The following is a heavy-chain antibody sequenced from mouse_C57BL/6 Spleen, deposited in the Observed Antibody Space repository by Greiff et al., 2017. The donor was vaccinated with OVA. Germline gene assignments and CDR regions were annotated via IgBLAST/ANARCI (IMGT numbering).Heavy chain of an antibody. J-gene: IGHJ2*01. CDR3: ARDYYGSSYVRFDY. CDR1: GYTFTSYW. CDR2: IDPSDSYT. V-gene: IGHV1-50*01. Sequence: VQLQQPGAELVKPGASVKLSCKASGYTFTSYWMQWVKQRPGQGLEWIGEIDPSDSYTNYNQKFKGKATLTVDTSSSTAYMQLSSLTSEDSAVYYCARDYYGSSYVRFDYWGQGTTLTVSS. D-gene: IGHD1-1*01.